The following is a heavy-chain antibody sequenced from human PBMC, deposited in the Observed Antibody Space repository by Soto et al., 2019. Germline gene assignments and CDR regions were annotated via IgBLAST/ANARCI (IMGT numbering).Heavy chain of an antibody. CDR2: IIPVFGTP. V-gene: IGHV1-69*01. CDR3: ARERSVGYCITTTCPKPFYYYAMDV. Sequence: VQSGAEVKKPGSSLKVSCKASGGTFTNYAFSWVRQAXGQGLXXMGGIIPVFGTPDYAQKFQGRVTITADESTRTASMELSSLRSDDTAVYYCARERSVGYCITTTCPKPFYYYAMDVWGQGTTVTVSS. CDR1: GGTFTNYA. J-gene: IGHJ6*02. D-gene: IGHD2-2*01.